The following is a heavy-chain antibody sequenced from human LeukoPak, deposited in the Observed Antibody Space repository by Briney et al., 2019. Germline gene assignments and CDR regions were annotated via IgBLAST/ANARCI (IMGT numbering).Heavy chain of an antibody. D-gene: IGHD3-16*01. Sequence: GGSLRLSCAASRSTFSDSWISSVRQAPGTGLESVANMNQDGSAKDYVGSLKGRFTISRENARNSLYLQMSSLRAEDTAVYYCATYTPWAAGDVWGQGTTVTVSS. J-gene: IGHJ6*02. CDR3: ATYTPWAAGDV. CDR2: MNQDGSAK. V-gene: IGHV3-7*01. CDR1: RSTFSDSW.